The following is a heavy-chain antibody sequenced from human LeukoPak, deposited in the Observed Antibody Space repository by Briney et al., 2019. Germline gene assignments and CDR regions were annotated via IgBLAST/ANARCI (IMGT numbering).Heavy chain of an antibody. CDR1: GGTFSSYA. D-gene: IGHD6-19*01. CDR3: ARDHQWLVPGCY. CDR2: IIPIFGTV. V-gene: IGHV1-69*05. J-gene: IGHJ4*02. Sequence: AASVKVSCKASGGTFSSYAISWVRQAPGQGLEWMGGIIPIFGTVNYAQKFQGRVTMTTDTSTSTAYMELRSLRSDDTAVYYCARDHQWLVPGCYWGQGTLVTVSS.